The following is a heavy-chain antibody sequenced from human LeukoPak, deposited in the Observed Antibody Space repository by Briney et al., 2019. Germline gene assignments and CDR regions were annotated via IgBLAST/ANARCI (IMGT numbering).Heavy chain of an antibody. D-gene: IGHD6-13*01. CDR2: IRSKANSYAT. J-gene: IGHJ4*02. V-gene: IGHV3-73*01. CDR3: VRGGYSISPTRGDYFDY. CDR1: GFTFSGSA. Sequence: GGSLRLSCAASGFTFSGSAMHWVRQASGKGLEWVGRIRSKANSYATAYAASVKGRFTISRDDSKNTAYLQMNSLKTEDTAVYYCVRGGYSISPTRGDYFDYWGQGTLVTVSS.